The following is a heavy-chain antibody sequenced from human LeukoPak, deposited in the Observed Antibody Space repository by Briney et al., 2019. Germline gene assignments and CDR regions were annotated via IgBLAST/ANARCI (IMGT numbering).Heavy chain of an antibody. V-gene: IGHV3-11*01. Sequence: GGSLRLSCAASGITFTDHYMNWIRQAPGKGLEWLSYISTSGRTIAYADSVKGRFTISRDNAKTSLYLQLNSLRADDTAVYYCARTKSEPTYGQHHGLDNWGQGTLVTVSS. CDR3: ARTKSEPTYGQHHGLDN. D-gene: IGHD3-10*01. J-gene: IGHJ4*02. CDR1: GITFTDHY. CDR2: ISTSGRTI.